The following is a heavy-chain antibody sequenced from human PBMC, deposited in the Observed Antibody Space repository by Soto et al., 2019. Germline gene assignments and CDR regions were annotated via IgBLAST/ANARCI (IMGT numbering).Heavy chain of an antibody. CDR1: GASVSGQY. D-gene: IGHD3-10*01. V-gene: IGHV4-34*01. CDR2: IIPTGST. Sequence: PSETLSLTCAVSGASVSGQYWSWIRQPPGKGLEWVGEIIPTGSTTYNPSLKSRLSFSLDTSKNHFSLNLSSASVADTAVYYCARGGITMAWNYYYYGMDVWGQGTTVTVSS. J-gene: IGHJ6*02. CDR3: ARGGITMAWNYYYYGMDV.